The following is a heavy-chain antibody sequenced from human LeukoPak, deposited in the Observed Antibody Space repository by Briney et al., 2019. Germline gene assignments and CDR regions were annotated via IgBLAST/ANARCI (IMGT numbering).Heavy chain of an antibody. CDR2: IYHSGST. CDR1: GGSISSGGYS. Sequence: SQTLSLTCAVSGGSISSGGYSWSWIRQPPGKGLEWIGYIYHSGSTYYNPSLKSRVTISVDRSKNQFSLKLSSVTAADTAVYYCARGRITMVRGVIISDWFDPWGRGTLVTVSS. D-gene: IGHD3-10*01. CDR3: ARGRITMVRGVIISDWFDP. V-gene: IGHV4-30-2*01. J-gene: IGHJ5*02.